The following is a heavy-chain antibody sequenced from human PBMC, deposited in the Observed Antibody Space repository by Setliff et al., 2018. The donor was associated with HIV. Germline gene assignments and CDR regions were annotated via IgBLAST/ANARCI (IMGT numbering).Heavy chain of an antibody. Sequence: ASVKVSCKSSGYTFSQYGISWVRQAPGQGLEWMGWISTYNGQRNYAQKVQGRVTFTTDTSTSTAYMELRSLRSDDTAVYYCAREGVREPPSNTLYYGMDGWGQGTTVTVSS. CDR1: GYTFSQYG. CDR2: ISTYNGQR. D-gene: IGHD3-10*01. CDR3: AREGVREPPSNTLYYGMDG. J-gene: IGHJ6*02. V-gene: IGHV1-18*01.